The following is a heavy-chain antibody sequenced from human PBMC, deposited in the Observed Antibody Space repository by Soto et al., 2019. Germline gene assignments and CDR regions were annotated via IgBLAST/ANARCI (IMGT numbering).Heavy chain of an antibody. CDR2: IIPILGIA. J-gene: IGHJ5*02. D-gene: IGHD2-2*02. CDR3: ARDLVYCSSTSCYTWFDP. Sequence: QVQLVQSGAEVKKPGSSVKVSCKASGGTFSSYTISWVRQAPGQGLEWMGRIIPILGIANYAQKFQGRVTITADKSTSTAYMELSSLRSEDTAVYYCARDLVYCSSTSCYTWFDPWGQGTLVTVSS. V-gene: IGHV1-69*08. CDR1: GGTFSSYT.